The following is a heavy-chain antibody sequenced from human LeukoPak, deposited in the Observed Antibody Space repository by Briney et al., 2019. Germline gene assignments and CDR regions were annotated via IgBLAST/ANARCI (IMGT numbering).Heavy chain of an antibody. Sequence: ASVKVSCKASGYTFTGYYMHWVRQAPGQGLEWMGWINPNSGGTNYAQKFQGRVTMTRDTSISTAYMELSRLRSDDTAVYYCARDQVVGATGPFYYWGQGTLVTVSS. CDR1: GYTFTGYY. CDR2: INPNSGGT. CDR3: ARDQVVGATGPFYY. J-gene: IGHJ4*02. D-gene: IGHD1-26*01. V-gene: IGHV1-2*02.